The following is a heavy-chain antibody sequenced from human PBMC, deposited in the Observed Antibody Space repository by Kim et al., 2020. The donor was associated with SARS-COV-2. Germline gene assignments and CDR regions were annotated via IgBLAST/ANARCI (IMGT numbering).Heavy chain of an antibody. Sequence: GGSLRLSCAASGFTFGNDWMHWVRQAPGKGLVWVSRINSEGTSTNYADSVKGRFTISRDNAKSTLYLQMNSLRDEDTAVYYCARAPRGSGVFNWLDPWSQGTLVTV. CDR1: GFTFGNDW. CDR3: ARAPRGSGVFNWLDP. J-gene: IGHJ5*02. D-gene: IGHD3-10*01. V-gene: IGHV3-74*01. CDR2: INSEGTST.